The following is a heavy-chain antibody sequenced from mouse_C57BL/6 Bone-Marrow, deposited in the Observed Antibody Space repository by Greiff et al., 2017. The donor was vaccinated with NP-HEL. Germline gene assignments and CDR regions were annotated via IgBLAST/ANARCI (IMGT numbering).Heavy chain of an antibody. Sequence: VQLQQSGAELVRPGASVTLSCKASGYTFTDYEMHWVKQTPVHGLEWIGAIDPETGGTAYNQKFKGKAILTADKSSSTAYMELRSLTSEDSAVYYCPHYDYDPLDYWGQGTTLTVSS. CDR2: IDPETGGT. J-gene: IGHJ2*01. D-gene: IGHD2-4*01. CDR3: PHYDYDPLDY. V-gene: IGHV1-15*01. CDR1: GYTFTDYE.